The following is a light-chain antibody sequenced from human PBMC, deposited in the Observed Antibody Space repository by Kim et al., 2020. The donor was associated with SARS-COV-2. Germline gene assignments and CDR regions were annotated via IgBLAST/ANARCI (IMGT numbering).Light chain of an antibody. CDR3: TSYTTSYTYV. Sequence: QSALTQPASVSGSPGQSITISCTGTSSDVGAYKYVSWYQQHPGKAPKLIIYDVSNRPSGVSNRFSGSKSGNTASLTISGLQAEDEADYYCTSYTTSYTYVFGTGTKVTVL. V-gene: IGLV2-14*03. CDR2: DVS. J-gene: IGLJ1*01. CDR1: SSDVGAYKY.